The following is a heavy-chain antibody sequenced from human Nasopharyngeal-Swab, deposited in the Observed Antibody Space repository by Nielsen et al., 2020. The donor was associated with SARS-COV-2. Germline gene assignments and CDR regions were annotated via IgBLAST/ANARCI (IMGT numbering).Heavy chain of an antibody. D-gene: IGHD2/OR15-2a*01. CDR3: AKDLKGPYFF. CDR1: GFPFSTYG. J-gene: IGHJ4*02. CDR2: ISGRSDNT. Sequence: GGSLRLSCAASGFPFSTYGMSWVRQAPGKGLEWVSSISGRSDNTYYADSVKGRFTISRDNSKNTLYLQMNSLRAEDTAIYYCAKDLKGPYFFWGQGTLVTVSS. V-gene: IGHV3-23*01.